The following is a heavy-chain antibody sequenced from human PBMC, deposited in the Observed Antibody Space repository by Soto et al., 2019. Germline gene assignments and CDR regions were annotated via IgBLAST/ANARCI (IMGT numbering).Heavy chain of an antibody. V-gene: IGHV1-69*01. CDR2: IIPVYRTA. CDR1: GGTFGTYT. CDR3: ARQVSGAQGGHFEY. D-gene: IGHD3-16*01. J-gene: IGHJ4*02. Sequence: QLQLLQSGAEVKKPGSSVNVSCKASGGTFGTYTISWVRQAPGQGLEWMGGIIPVYRTANYARKFPCRVTIMADESTDTAHMELSGLTSDDTAMYFCARQVSGAQGGHFEYWGKGTLVTVYS.